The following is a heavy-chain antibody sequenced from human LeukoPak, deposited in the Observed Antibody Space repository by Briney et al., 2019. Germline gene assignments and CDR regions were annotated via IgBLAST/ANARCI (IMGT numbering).Heavy chain of an antibody. D-gene: IGHD6-13*01. CDR1: GGSISSYY. Sequence: KPSVTLSLTCTVSGGSISSYYWSWIRQPAGKGLEWIGRIYTSGSTNYNPSLKSRVTMSVDTSKNQFSLKLSSVTAADTAVYYCARDGYSSSWYWFDPWGQGTLVTVSS. V-gene: IGHV4-4*07. CDR2: IYTSGST. J-gene: IGHJ5*02. CDR3: ARDGYSSSWYWFDP.